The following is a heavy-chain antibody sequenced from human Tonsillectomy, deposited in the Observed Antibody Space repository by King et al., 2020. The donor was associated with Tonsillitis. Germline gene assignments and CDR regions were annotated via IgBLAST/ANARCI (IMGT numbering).Heavy chain of an antibody. D-gene: IGHD1-26*01. J-gene: IGHJ4*02. CDR1: GFTFRNYA. V-gene: IGHV3-30*04. CDR3: ARDRGSWVRDIDY. Sequence: VQLVESGGGVVQPGRSLRLSCAASGFTFRNYAMHWVRQAPGKGLEWVAIVSYDGTNKFYAGSVKGRFTISRDSSKNTLYLQMNSLRAEDTAVYYCARDRGSWVRDIDYWGQGTLVTVSS. CDR2: VSYDGTNK.